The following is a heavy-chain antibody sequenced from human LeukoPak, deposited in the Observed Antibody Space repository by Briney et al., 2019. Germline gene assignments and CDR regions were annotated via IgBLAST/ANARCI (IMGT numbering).Heavy chain of an antibody. J-gene: IGHJ6*02. CDR1: GGSISSYY. Sequence: SETLSLTCTVSGGSISSYYWSWIRQPPGKGLEWIGSIYYSGSTYYNPSLKSRVTISVDTSKNQFSLKLSSVTAADTAVYYCARGGNGWPYYYYGMDVWGQGTTVTVSS. CDR2: IYYSGST. V-gene: IGHV4-59*05. CDR3: ARGGNGWPYYYYGMDV. D-gene: IGHD6-25*01.